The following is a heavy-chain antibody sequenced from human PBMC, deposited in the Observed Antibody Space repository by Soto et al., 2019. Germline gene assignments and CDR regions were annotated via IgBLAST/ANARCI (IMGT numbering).Heavy chain of an antibody. D-gene: IGHD6-19*01. Sequence: QVQLVESGGGVVQPGRSLRLSCAASGFTFSSYAMHWVRQAPGKGLEWVAVISYDGSYKYYADSVKGRFTISRDNSKNTLYMQMNSLRAEDSAVYYGARGGSSGWDSWGQGTLVTVSS. V-gene: IGHV3-30-3*01. CDR1: GFTFSSYA. CDR3: ARGGSSGWDS. CDR2: ISYDGSYK. J-gene: IGHJ4*02.